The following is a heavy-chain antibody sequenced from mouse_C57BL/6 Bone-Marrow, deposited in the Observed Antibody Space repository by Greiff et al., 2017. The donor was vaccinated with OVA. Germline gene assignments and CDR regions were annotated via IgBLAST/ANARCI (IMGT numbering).Heavy chain of an antibody. J-gene: IGHJ4*01. V-gene: IGHV1-82*01. D-gene: IGHD1-1*02. Sequence: QVQLKESGPELVKPGASVKISCKASGYAFSSSWMNWVKQRPGKGLEWIGRIYPGDGDTNYNGKFKGKATLTADKSSSTAYMQLSSLTSEDSAVYFCARCPLYGYYAMDYWGQGTSVTVSS. CDR1: GYAFSSSW. CDR3: ARCPLYGYYAMDY. CDR2: IYPGDGDT.